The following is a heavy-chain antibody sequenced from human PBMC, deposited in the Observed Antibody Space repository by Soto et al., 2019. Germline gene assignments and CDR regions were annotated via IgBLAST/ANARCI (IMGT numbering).Heavy chain of an antibody. J-gene: IGHJ5*02. CDR2: ISGNGIST. D-gene: IGHD3-10*01. V-gene: IGHV3-23*01. CDR1: GFTFSNHA. Sequence: EVQLLESGGGLVQPGGSLRLSCAASGFTFSNHAMSWVRQAPGKGLEWVSAISGNGISTYYADSVRGRFTISRDNSKNTLYLQMNRLRADDTAVYYCARVAIAVVRGTNNWFDPWGQGTLVTVST. CDR3: ARVAIAVVRGTNNWFDP.